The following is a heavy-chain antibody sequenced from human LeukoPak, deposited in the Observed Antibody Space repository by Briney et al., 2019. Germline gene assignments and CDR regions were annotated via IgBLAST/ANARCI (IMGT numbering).Heavy chain of an antibody. D-gene: IGHD3-22*01. J-gene: IGHJ4*02. Sequence: ASVKVSCKASGYXFTSYGLSWVRQAPGQGPKWMGWISAYDGNTNYAQKVHDRVTMTTDSSTSTAYMELRSLRSDDTAVYYCAKMGASSGYSPIDYWGQGTLVTVSS. V-gene: IGHV1-18*01. CDR3: AKMGASSGYSPIDY. CDR1: GYXFTSYG. CDR2: ISAYDGNT.